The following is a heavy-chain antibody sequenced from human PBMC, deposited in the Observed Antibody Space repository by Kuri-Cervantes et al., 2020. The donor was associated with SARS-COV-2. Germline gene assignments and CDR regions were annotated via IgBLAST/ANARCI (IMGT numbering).Heavy chain of an antibody. Sequence: GSLRLSCTVSGGSISSSSYYWGWIRQPPGKGLEWIGSIYYSGSTNYNPSLKSRVTISVDTSKNQFSLKLSSVIAADTAVYYCARGGYYYDSSGYYMPGGEGYFDLWGRGTLVTVSS. D-gene: IGHD3-22*01. CDR3: ARGGYYYDSSGYYMPGGEGYFDL. CDR2: IYYSGST. CDR1: GGSISSSSYY. J-gene: IGHJ2*01. V-gene: IGHV4-39*07.